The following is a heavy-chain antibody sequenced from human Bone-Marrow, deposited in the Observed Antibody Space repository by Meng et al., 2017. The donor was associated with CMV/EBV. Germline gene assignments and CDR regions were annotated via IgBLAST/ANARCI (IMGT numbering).Heavy chain of an antibody. CDR3: ARVKDYYDSSAGFDY. V-gene: IGHV1-69*05. CDR2: IIPIFGTA. Sequence: SVKVSCKASGGTFSSYAISWVRQAPGQGLEWMGGIIPIFGTANYAQKFQGRVTITTDESTSTAYMELSSLRSEDTAVYYCARVKDYYDSSAGFDYWGQGTLVTGSS. J-gene: IGHJ4*02. D-gene: IGHD3-22*01. CDR1: GGTFSSYA.